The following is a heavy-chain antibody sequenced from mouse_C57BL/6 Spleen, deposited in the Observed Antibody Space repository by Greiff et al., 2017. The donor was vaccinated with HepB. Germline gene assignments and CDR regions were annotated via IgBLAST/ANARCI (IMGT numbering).Heavy chain of an antibody. CDR3: ARGGDGPFAY. J-gene: IGHJ3*01. V-gene: IGHV5-4*01. CDR2: ISDGGSYT. D-gene: IGHD2-3*01. Sequence: EVQRVESGGGLVKPGGSLKLSCAASGFTFSSYAMSWVRQTPEKRLEWVATISDGGSYTYYPDNVKGRFTISRDNAKNNLYLQMSHLKSEDTAMYYCARGGDGPFAYWGQGTLVTVSA. CDR1: GFTFSSYA.